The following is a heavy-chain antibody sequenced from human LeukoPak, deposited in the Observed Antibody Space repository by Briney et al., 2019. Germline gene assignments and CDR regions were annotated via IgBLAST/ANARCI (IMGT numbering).Heavy chain of an antibody. CDR1: GGSTSSNNYY. CDR2: FSYNGNT. J-gene: IGHJ4*02. D-gene: IGHD2-15*01. V-gene: IGHV4-39*01. CDR3: ARHRPLVVAATLGDFDN. Sequence: SETLSLTRTVSGGSTSSNNYYWGWIRQFPGKGLQWIGSFSYNGNTYYNPSLKSRGAISVDTSKNQFSLKMSSVTAADTAVYYCARHRPLVVAATLGDFDNWGQGTLVTVSS.